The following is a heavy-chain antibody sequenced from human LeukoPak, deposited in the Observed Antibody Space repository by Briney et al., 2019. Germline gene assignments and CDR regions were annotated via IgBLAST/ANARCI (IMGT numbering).Heavy chain of an antibody. CDR3: ARDSLGYCSSTSCHRGHNWFDP. J-gene: IGHJ5*02. CDR1: GYTFTSYG. V-gene: IGHV1-18*01. D-gene: IGHD2-2*01. Sequence: ASVKVSCKASGYTFTSYGISWVRQAPGQGLEWMGWISAYNGNTNCAQKLQGRVTMTTDTSTSTAYMEPRSLRSDDTAVYYCARDSLGYCSSTSCHRGHNWFDPWGQGTLVTVSS. CDR2: ISAYNGNT.